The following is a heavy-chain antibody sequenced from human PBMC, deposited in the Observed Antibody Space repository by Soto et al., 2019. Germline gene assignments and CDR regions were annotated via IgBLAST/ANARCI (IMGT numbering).Heavy chain of an antibody. V-gene: IGHV1-8*01. CDR1: RYTFISYD. D-gene: IGHD4-4*01. CDR2: MNPKSANT. CDR3: ARSPSWGTTVTPYYFDY. J-gene: IGHJ4*02. Sequence: GASVKVSCKASRYTFISYDINWVRQATGQGLEWMGWMNPKSANTGYAQNFQGRVTMTRNTSISTAYMELSSLRSEDTAVYYCARSPSWGTTVTPYYFDYWGQGTLVTVSS.